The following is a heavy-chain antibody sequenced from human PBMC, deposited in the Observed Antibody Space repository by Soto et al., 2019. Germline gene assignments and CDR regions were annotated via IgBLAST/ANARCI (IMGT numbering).Heavy chain of an antibody. D-gene: IGHD2-15*01. V-gene: IGHV1-69*01. CDR1: GGTFSSYA. Sequence: QVQLVQSGAEVKKPGSSVKVSCKASGGTFSSYAISWVRQAPGQGLEWMGGIIPIFGTANYAQKFQGRFTITADESTSTAYMELSSLRSEDTAVYYCARGLCSGGSCYSYYYYGMDVWGQGTTVTVSS. CDR2: IIPIFGTA. J-gene: IGHJ6*02. CDR3: ARGLCSGGSCYSYYYYGMDV.